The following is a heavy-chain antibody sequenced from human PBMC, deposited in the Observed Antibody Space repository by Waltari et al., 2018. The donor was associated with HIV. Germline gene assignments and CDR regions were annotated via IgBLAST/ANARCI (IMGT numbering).Heavy chain of an antibody. V-gene: IGHV1-45*02. CDR2: ITTFNSKT. CDR3: ARSGHDYGDYVGNWYFDL. J-gene: IGHJ2*01. D-gene: IGHD4-17*01. CDR1: GYTFTYRY. Sequence: QMQLVQSGAEVKKTGSSVKVSCKASGYTFTYRYLHWVRQAPGQALEWMGWITTFNSKTNYAQKFQDKVTITRDRSMSTAYMELSSLRSEDTAMYYCARSGHDYGDYVGNWYFDLWGRGTLVTVSS.